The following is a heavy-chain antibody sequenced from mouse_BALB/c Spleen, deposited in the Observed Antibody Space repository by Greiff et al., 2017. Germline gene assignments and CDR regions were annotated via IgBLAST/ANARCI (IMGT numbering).Heavy chain of an antibody. Sequence: VQLQESGAELARPGASVKMSCKASGYTFTSYTMHWVKQRPGQGLEWIGYINPSSGYTNYNQKFKDKATLTADKSSSTAYMQLSSLTSEDSAVYYCARSPGLGYDRCAYWGQGTLVTVSA. V-gene: IGHV1-4*01. D-gene: IGHD2-2*01. CDR3: ARSPGLGYDRCAY. CDR1: GYTFTSYT. CDR2: INPSSGYT. J-gene: IGHJ3*01.